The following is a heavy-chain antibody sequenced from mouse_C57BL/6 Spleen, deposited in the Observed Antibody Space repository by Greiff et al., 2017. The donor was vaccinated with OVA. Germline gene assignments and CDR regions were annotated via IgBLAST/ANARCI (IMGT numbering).Heavy chain of an antibody. CDR1: GYTFTSYW. CDR3: ASEGAYYSYFDY. J-gene: IGHJ2*01. Sequence: QVQLQQPGAELVKPGASVKLSCKASGYTFTSYWMHWVKQRPGRGLEWIGRIDPNSGGTKYNEKFKSKATLTVDKHSSTAYMQLSSLTSEDSAVYYCASEGAYYSYFDYWGQGTTLTVSS. V-gene: IGHV1-72*01. D-gene: IGHD2-12*01. CDR2: IDPNSGGT.